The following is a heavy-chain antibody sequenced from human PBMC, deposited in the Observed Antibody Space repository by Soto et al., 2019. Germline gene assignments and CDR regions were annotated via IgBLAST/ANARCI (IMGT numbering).Heavy chain of an antibody. CDR3: ASERPSGAFEI. Sequence: QVQLVQSGAEVKKPGASVKVSCKTSGYTFTSYDINWVRQATGQGLGRMGWMNPNSGNTAYAQKFQGRVTMTRNTTIGTPYQELRSLRSADTAVYYWASERPSGAFEIWGQGTRVTVSS. J-gene: IGHJ3*02. CDR2: MNPNSGNT. CDR1: GYTFTSYD. V-gene: IGHV1-8*01. D-gene: IGHD1-26*01.